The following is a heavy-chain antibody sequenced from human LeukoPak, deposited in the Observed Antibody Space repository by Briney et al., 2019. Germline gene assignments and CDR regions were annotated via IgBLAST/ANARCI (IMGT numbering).Heavy chain of an antibody. CDR3: ASLNWNDVWNYYYGMDV. CDR1: GFTVSSNY. Sequence: GGSLRLSCAASGFTVSSNYVSWVRQAPGKGLEWVSVIYSGGSTYYADSVKGRFTISRDNSKNTLYLQMNSLRAEDTAVYYCASLNWNDVWNYYYGMDVWGQGTTVTVSS. J-gene: IGHJ6*02. V-gene: IGHV3-53*01. D-gene: IGHD1-20*01. CDR2: IYSGGST.